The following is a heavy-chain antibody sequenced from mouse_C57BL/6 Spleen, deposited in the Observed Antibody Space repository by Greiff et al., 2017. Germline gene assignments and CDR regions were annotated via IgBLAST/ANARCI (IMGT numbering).Heavy chain of an antibody. D-gene: IGHD1-1*01. CDR2: ISYDGSN. Sequence: EVKLLESGPGLVKPSQSLSLTCSVTGYSITSGYYWNWIRQFPGNKLEWMGYISYDGSNNYNPSLKNRISITRDTSKNKFFLKLNSVTTEDTATYYCARDRGTVVGYYDMDYWGQGTSVTVSS. V-gene: IGHV3-6*01. CDR3: ARDRGTVVGYYDMDY. CDR1: GYSITSGYY. J-gene: IGHJ4*01.